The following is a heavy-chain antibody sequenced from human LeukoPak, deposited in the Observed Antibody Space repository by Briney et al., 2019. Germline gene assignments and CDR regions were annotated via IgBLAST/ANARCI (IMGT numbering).Heavy chain of an antibody. V-gene: IGHV4-30-4*08. CDR3: ARKGYSNAFDI. CDR1: GVSISSGDYY. J-gene: IGHJ3*02. Sequence: PSETLSLTCTVSGVSISSGDYYWGWIRQPPGKGLEWIGYIYYSGSTYYNPSLQSRVTISVDTSKNQFSLKLSSVTAADTAVYYCARKGYSNAFDIWGQGTMVTVSS. CDR2: IYYSGST. D-gene: IGHD3-22*01.